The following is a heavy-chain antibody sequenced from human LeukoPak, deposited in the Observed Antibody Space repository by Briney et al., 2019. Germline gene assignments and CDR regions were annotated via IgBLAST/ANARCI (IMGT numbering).Heavy chain of an antibody. CDR1: GYTFTGYH. D-gene: IGHD6-13*01. CDR3: ARDQGSLTRSWYTGY. J-gene: IGHJ4*02. Sequence: ASVKVSFKASGYTFTGYHIHWVRQAPGQGLEWMGRINPYRGDTNFAQKFQGRVTMTRDTSITTAYMDLSSLTPDDTAVYFCARDQGSLTRSWYTGYWGQGTQVTVSS. V-gene: IGHV1-2*06. CDR2: INPYRGDT.